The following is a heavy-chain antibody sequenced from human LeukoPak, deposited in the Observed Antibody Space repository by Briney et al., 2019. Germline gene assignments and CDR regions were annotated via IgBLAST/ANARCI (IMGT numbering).Heavy chain of an antibody. CDR1: GFTFSNYV. Sequence: GGSLRLSCAVSGFTFSNYVMNWVRQAPGKGLEWVSTISGSGGATYYADSVKGRFTISRDNSKNTPYLQMNSLRVEDTAVYYCARRSTSGSYWGDFDYWGQGTLVTVSS. D-gene: IGHD1-26*01. CDR2: ISGSGGAT. CDR3: ARRSTSGSYWGDFDY. J-gene: IGHJ4*02. V-gene: IGHV3-23*01.